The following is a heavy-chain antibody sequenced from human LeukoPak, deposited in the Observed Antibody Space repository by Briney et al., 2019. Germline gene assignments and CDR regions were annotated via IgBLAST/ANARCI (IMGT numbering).Heavy chain of an antibody. CDR3: ARDFPWYYDFWSGYQNWFDP. D-gene: IGHD3-3*01. CDR2: IYHSGST. CDR1: GYSISSGYY. V-gene: IGHV4-38-2*02. J-gene: IGHJ5*02. Sequence: SETLSLTCTVSGYSISSGYYWGWIRQPPGKGLEWIGSIYHSGSTYYNPSLKSRVTISVDTSKNQFSLKLNSVTAADTAVYYCARDFPWYYDFWSGYQNWFDPWGQGTLVTVSS.